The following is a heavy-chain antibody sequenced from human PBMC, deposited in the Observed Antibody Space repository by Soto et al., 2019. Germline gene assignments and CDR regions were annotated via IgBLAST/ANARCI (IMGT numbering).Heavy chain of an antibody. CDR3: ARDTPYYYGIDV. V-gene: IGHV4-59*01. CDR1: GGYISSYN. CDR2: IYYSGST. J-gene: IGHJ6*02. Sequence: PSETLSLTCTISGGYISSYNGSWIRQAPGKGLEWIGYIYYSGSTHYNPSLKGRLTISVDTSKNQFSLKLSSVTAADTAVYYCARDTPYYYGIDVWGQGTTVTVSS.